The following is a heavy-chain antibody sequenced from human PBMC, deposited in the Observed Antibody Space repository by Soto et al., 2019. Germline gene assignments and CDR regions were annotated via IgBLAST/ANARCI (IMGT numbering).Heavy chain of an antibody. CDR2: IYHSGST. CDR1: GGSISSSNW. J-gene: IGHJ6*02. V-gene: IGHV4-4*02. D-gene: IGHD2-15*01. CDR3: ASWWYDVGYYYYGMDV. Sequence: SETLSLTCAVSGGSISSSNWWSWVRQPPGKGLEWIGEIYHSGSTNYNPSLKSRVTISVDKSKNQFSLKLSSVTAADTAVYYCASWWYDVGYYYYGMDVWGQGTTVTVSS.